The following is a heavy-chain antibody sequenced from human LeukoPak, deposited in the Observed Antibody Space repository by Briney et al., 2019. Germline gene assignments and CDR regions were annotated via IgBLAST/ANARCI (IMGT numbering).Heavy chain of an antibody. V-gene: IGHV4-59*01. Sequence: TSETLSLTCTVSGGSISSYYWSWIRPPPGKGLEWIGYIYYSGSTNYNPSLKSRVTISVDTSKNQFSLKLSSVTAADTAVYYCARDEEYFQHWGQGTLVTVSS. CDR2: IYYSGST. CDR1: GGSISSYY. CDR3: ARDEEYFQH. J-gene: IGHJ1*01.